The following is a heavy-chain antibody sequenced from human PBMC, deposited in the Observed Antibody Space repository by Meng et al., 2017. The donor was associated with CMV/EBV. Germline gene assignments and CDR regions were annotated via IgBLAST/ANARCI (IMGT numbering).Heavy chain of an antibody. J-gene: IGHJ4*02. Sequence: SVTVSCKASRGTFSSYAISWVRQAPGQGLEWMGGIIPIFGTANYAQKFQGRVTITTDESTSTAYMELSSLRSEDTAVYYCARAYRDGYNFGFDYWGQGTLVTVSS. V-gene: IGHV1-69*05. CDR1: RGTFSSYA. D-gene: IGHD5-24*01. CDR3: ARAYRDGYNFGFDY. CDR2: IIPIFGTA.